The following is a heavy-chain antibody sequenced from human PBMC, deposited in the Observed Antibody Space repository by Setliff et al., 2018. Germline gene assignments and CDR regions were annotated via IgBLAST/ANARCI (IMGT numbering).Heavy chain of an antibody. CDR2: IYSGGTT. D-gene: IGHD1-1*01. V-gene: IGHV4-39*01. CDR1: GDSMNSGVYY. J-gene: IGHJ4*02. Sequence: SETLSLPCNVSGDSMNSGVYYWAWIRQPPGKGLEWSGRIYSGGTTYYNSSPKSRVTISVHTSQSQFSLRLNSVTAADTAVYYCARTGTYRYFDYWGRGTLVTVSS. CDR3: ARTGTYRYFDY.